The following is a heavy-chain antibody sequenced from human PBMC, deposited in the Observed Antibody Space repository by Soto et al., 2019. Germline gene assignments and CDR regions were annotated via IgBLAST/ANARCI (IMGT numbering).Heavy chain of an antibody. Sequence: EVQLVESGGGFVQPGGSLRLSCAASGFTFSNAWVSWVRSAPGKGLEWVSRIKSKTNGGTTDYAGPVKGRFTTSRDDSKNTLYLQMNSLKTENTAMYYCTTDDPINKNWGQGTLVTVSP. V-gene: IGHV3-15*01. CDR3: TTDDPINKN. CDR1: GFTFSNAW. CDR2: IKSKTNGGTT. J-gene: IGHJ4*02.